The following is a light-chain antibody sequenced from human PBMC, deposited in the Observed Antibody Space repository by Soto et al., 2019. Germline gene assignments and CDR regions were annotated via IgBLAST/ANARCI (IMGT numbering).Light chain of an antibody. CDR2: DTS. Sequence: EIGLTQSPATLSLSPGDRATLSCRASQSVSRYLAWYQQKPGQAPRLLIHDTSTRATGVPDTFSGSGSGTDFTLTIISLEPEDSAMYYCQQRFSWPPSFGGGTHVEIK. J-gene: IGKJ4*01. CDR1: QSVSRY. V-gene: IGKV3-11*01. CDR3: QQRFSWPPS.